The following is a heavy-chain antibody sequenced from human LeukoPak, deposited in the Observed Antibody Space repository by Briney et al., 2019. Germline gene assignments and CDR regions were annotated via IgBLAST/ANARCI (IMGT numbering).Heavy chain of an antibody. Sequence: VGSLRLSCAASGFTFSNAWMSWVRQAPGKGLEWVGRIKSKTDGGTTDYAAPVKGRFTISRDDSKNTLYLQMNSLKTEDTAVYYCTTDRGLLYDFWSLNRAFDYWGQGTLVTVSS. CDR3: TTDRGLLYDFWSLNRAFDY. V-gene: IGHV3-15*01. J-gene: IGHJ4*02. CDR2: IKSKTDGGTT. D-gene: IGHD3-3*01. CDR1: GFTFSNAW.